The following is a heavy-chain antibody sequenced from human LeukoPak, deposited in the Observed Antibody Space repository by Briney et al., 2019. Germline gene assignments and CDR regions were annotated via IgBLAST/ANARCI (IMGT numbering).Heavy chain of an antibody. CDR1: TFTFSSDY. Sequence: GGSLRLSCAASTFTFSSDYMSWVRQTPGKGLEWVAKIKPDGSEKAYGDSVKGRFSISRDNAKNSLYLQMNSLRVDDTAVYYCARDPAYGALDYWGQGILVTVSS. CDR2: IKPDGSEK. D-gene: IGHD4-17*01. CDR3: ARDPAYGALDY. V-gene: IGHV3-7*01. J-gene: IGHJ4*02.